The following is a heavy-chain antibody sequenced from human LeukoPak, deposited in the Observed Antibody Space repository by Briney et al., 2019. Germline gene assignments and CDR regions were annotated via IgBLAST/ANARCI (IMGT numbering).Heavy chain of an antibody. D-gene: IGHD3-9*01. CDR2: IYTSGST. CDR1: GDSISSESYY. Sequence: PSETLSLTCTVSGDSISSESYYWSWIRQAAGKGLEWIGRIYTSGSTNYNPSLKSRVTISVDTSKNQFSLKLSSVTAADTAVYYCARDSGSYYDVLAGYFEASSFDYWGQGTLVTVSS. V-gene: IGHV4-61*02. CDR3: ARDSGSYYDVLAGYFEASSFDY. J-gene: IGHJ4*02.